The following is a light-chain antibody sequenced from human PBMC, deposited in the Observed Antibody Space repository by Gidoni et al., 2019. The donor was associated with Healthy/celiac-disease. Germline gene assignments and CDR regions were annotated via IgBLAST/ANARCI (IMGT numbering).Light chain of an antibody. CDR1: QSVSSY. V-gene: IGKV3-11*01. CDR3: QQRSNGLG. J-gene: IGKJ4*01. CDR2: DAS. Sequence: EIVLTQSPATLSLSPGERATLSCRASQSVSSYLAWYHQKPGQAPRLLIYDASNSATGIPARFSGSESGTDFTLTISCLEPEDFAVYYCQQRSNGLGFGGGTKVEIK.